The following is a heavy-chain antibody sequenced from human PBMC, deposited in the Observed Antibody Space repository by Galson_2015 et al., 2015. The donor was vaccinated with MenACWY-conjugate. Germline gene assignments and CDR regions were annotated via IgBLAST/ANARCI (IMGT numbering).Heavy chain of an antibody. J-gene: IGHJ4*02. CDR2: IKADGSFS. V-gene: IGHV3-74*01. D-gene: IGHD1-1*01. Sequence: SLRLSCAASGFTFNNYWMHWVRQPPGQGLEWVSYIKADGSFSNYADSVKGRFTISTDNAKNMVYLLMDGLGDEDTAVYFCARDNNWSFDSWGQGTLVTVSS. CDR1: GFTFNNYW. CDR3: ARDNNWSFDS.